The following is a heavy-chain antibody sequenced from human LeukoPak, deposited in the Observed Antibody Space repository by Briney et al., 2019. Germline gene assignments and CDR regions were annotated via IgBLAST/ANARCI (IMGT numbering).Heavy chain of an antibody. J-gene: IGHJ4*02. CDR1: GFTFSNYG. D-gene: IGHD6-19*01. CDR3: AKALVLTVAGTYYVDH. CDR2: IRFDESRT. Sequence: PGGSLRLSCAASGFTFSNYGMHWVRQAPGKELEWVAFIRFDESRTFYGDSVKGRFIISRDNSENTLFLHMHSLRPEDTAVYYCAKALVLTVAGTYYVDHWGQGTLVTVSS. V-gene: IGHV3-30*02.